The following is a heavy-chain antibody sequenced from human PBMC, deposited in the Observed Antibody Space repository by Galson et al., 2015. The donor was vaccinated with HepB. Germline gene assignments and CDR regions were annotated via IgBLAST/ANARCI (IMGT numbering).Heavy chain of an antibody. CDR1: GGSISSSSYY. CDR2: IYYSGST. Sequence: ETLSLTCTVSGGSISSSSYYWGWIRQPPGKGLEWIGSIYYSGSTYYNPSLKSRVTISVDTSKNQFSLKLSSVTAADTAVYYCARQVHLFLGSLSYYYFDYWGQGTLVTVSS. V-gene: IGHV4-39*01. J-gene: IGHJ4*02. D-gene: IGHD2-21*01. CDR3: ARQVHLFLGSLSYYYFDY.